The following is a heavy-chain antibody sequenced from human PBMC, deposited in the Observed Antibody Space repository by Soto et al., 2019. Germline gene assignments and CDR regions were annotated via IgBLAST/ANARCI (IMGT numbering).Heavy chain of an antibody. J-gene: IGHJ6*02. CDR2: ISYDGSNK. CDR3: AKDLGATVGQIGHGYYYYGMDV. D-gene: IGHD1-26*01. CDR1: GFTFSSYG. Sequence: GGSLRLSCAASGFTFSSYGMHWVRQAPGKGLEWVAVISYDGSNKYYADSVKGRFHISRDNSKNTLYLQMNSLRAEDTAVYYCAKDLGATVGQIGHGYYYYGMDVWGQGTTVTVSS. V-gene: IGHV3-30*18.